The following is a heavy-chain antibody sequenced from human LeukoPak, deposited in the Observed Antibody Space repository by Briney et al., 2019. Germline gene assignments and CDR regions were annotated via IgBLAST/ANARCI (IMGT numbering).Heavy chain of an antibody. V-gene: IGHV4-34*01. CDR3: ASSSYDLLTGLGLTHDF. Sequence: PSETLSLTCAVYGGSFSDYFWSWIRQPPGKGLEWIGEVHPSGRTNYKSSLKSRLTISVDTSKNQFSPSLSSVTAADTAVYFCASSSYDLLTGLGLTHDFWGQGTLVTVSS. CDR2: VHPSGRT. J-gene: IGHJ4*02. D-gene: IGHD3-9*01. CDR1: GGSFSDYF.